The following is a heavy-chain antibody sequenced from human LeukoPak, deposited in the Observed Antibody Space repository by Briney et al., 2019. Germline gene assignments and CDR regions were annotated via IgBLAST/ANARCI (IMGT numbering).Heavy chain of an antibody. CDR2: IYSSGST. CDR1: GGSISNHY. J-gene: IGHJ6*02. D-gene: IGHD3-10*01. V-gene: IGHV4-4*07. CDR3: AKSITXAPNYYYGMDV. Sequence: SETLSLTCTISGGSISNHYWSWIRQPAGKGLEWIVRIYSSGSTDYNPSLRSRVTMSLDTSKNQFSLKVSSVTAADTAVYYCAKSITXAPNYYYGMDVWGQGTTVTVSS.